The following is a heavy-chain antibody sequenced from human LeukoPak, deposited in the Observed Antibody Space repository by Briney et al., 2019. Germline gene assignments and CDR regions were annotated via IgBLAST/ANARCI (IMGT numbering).Heavy chain of an antibody. CDR2: IWYDGSNK. CDR3: ARSSPDRYYFDY. CDR1: GFTFSSYG. D-gene: IGHD1-14*01. J-gene: IGHJ4*02. V-gene: IGHV3-33*01. Sequence: PGGSLRLSCAASGFTFSSYGMHWVRQAPGKGLEWVAVIWYDGSNKYYADSVKGRFTTSRDNSKNTLYLQMNSLRAEDTAVYYCARSSPDRYYFDYWGQGTLVTVSS.